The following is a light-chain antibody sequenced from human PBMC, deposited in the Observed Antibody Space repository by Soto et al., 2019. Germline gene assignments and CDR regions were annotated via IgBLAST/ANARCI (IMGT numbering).Light chain of an antibody. CDR1: QSISSY. Sequence: DIQMTQSPSSMSASVGDRVTITCRASQSISSYLNWYQQKPGKAPKLLIYAASSLQSGVPSRFSGSGSGTDFTLTISSLQAEDFATYFCQQTYSAPQTFGQGTKVDIK. CDR3: QQTYSAPQT. J-gene: IGKJ1*01. CDR2: AAS. V-gene: IGKV1-39*01.